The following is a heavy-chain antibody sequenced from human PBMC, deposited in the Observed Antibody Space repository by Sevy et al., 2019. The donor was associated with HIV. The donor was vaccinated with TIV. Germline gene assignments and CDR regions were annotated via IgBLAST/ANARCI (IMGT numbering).Heavy chain of an antibody. CDR3: VRDHHLRGRHWFDS. CDR2: MHDGGNT. J-gene: IGHJ5*01. CDR1: GGSLVSPTFY. Sequence: SETLSLTCTASGGSLVSPTFYRGWVRQTPGERLEWIAAMHDGGNTYYNPSLKDRLAMSIDTSKNQFSLNLTSVTAADAAVYHCVRDHHLRGRHWFDSWGQGALVTVSS. D-gene: IGHD3-16*01. V-gene: IGHV4-39*02.